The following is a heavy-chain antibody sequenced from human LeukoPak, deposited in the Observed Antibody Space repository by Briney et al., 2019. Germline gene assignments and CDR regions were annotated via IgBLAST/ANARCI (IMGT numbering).Heavy chain of an antibody. J-gene: IGHJ6*03. CDR1: GYTFTSYG. D-gene: IGHD1-7*01. Sequence: ASLKVSCKASGYTFTSYGISWVRQAPGQGLGRMGWISAYNGNTNYAQKLQGRVTMTTDTSTSTAYMELRSLRSDDPAVYYCARAELELLRVLGYMYACGKGAPVTASS. V-gene: IGHV1-18*01. CDR2: ISAYNGNT. CDR3: ARAELELLRVLGYMYA.